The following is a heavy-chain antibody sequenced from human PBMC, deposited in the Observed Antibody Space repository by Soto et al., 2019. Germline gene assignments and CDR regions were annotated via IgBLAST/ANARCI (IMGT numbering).Heavy chain of an antibody. V-gene: IGHV4-59*08. CDR3: ARHSSGWLKSTGWFVS. J-gene: IGHJ5*01. D-gene: IGHD5-12*01. Sequence: SETLSLTCTVSGGSMSTYHWSWIRQSPGKGLEWIGYIYYSGNTNYNPSLESRVTISVDTSKNQFSLDLTSVTAADTAIYYCARHSSGWLKSTGWFVSWGQGTLVTVSS. CDR1: GGSMSTYH. CDR2: IYYSGNT.